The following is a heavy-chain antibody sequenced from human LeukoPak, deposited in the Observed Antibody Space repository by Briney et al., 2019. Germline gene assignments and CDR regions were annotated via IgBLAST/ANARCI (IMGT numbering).Heavy chain of an antibody. CDR1: GFTFSSYA. CDR3: AKDLDWNYGYYYYYGMDV. D-gene: IGHD1-7*01. Sequence: PGGSLRLPCAASGFTFSSYAMSWVRQAPGKGLEWVSAISGSGGSTYYADSVKGRFTISRDNSKNTLYLQMNSLRAEDTAVYYCAKDLDWNYGYYYYYGMDVWGQGTTVTVSS. J-gene: IGHJ6*02. V-gene: IGHV3-23*01. CDR2: ISGSGGST.